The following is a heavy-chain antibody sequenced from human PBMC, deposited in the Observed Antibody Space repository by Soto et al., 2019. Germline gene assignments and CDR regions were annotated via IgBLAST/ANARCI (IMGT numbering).Heavy chain of an antibody. V-gene: IGHV4-31*03. CDR2: IYYSGST. D-gene: IGHD5-12*01. Sequence: SETLSLTCTVSGGFVSSGAYYWTWIRQRPGKGLEWIGYIYYSGSTYYSPSLKSRLSISLDTSKNQFSLRLSSVTAADTAMYYCARARLRAVYAFDIWGQGTMVTVS. J-gene: IGHJ3*02. CDR3: ARARLRAVYAFDI. CDR1: GGFVSSGAYY.